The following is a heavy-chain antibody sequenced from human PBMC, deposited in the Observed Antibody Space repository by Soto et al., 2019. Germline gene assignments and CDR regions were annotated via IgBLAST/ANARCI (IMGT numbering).Heavy chain of an antibody. CDR2: ISSRSSYI. CDR1: GFTLSSIR. V-gene: IGHV3-21*01. D-gene: IGHD3-22*01. J-gene: IGHJ4*02. Sequence: EVQLVESGGGLVKPGGSLRLSCAASGFTLSSIRMNWARKAPGKGLEWVPSISSRSSYIYYADSVKGRFTISRDNAKNSLYLQMNSLRAEDTAVYYCARGAYYYDSSGYSPPVYWGQGTLVTVSS. CDR3: ARGAYYYDSSGYSPPVY.